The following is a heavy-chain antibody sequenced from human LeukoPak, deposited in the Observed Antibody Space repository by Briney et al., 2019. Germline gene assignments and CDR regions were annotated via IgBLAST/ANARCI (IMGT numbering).Heavy chain of an antibody. J-gene: IGHJ4*02. CDR1: GGSISSSGYY. D-gene: IGHD3-22*01. V-gene: IGHV4-61*08. CDR3: ARATYYYDSSGYYWVPIDY. CDR2: IYYCGST. Sequence: SETLSLTCTVSGGSISSSGYYWGWIRQPPGKGLEWIGYIYYCGSTNYNPSLKSRVTISVDTSKNQFSLKLSSVTAADTAVYYCARATYYYDSSGYYWVPIDYWGQGTLVTVSS.